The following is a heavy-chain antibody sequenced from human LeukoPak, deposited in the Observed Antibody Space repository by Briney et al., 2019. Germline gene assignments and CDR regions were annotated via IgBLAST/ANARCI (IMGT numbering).Heavy chain of an antibody. J-gene: IGHJ4*02. CDR2: INHSGSI. V-gene: IGHV4-34*01. D-gene: IGHD3-22*01. CDR3: ARGLAGYYDSSGYYVFDY. Sequence: PSETLSLTCAVYGGSFSGYYWSWIRQPPGKGLEWIGEINHSGSINYNPSLKSRVTISVDTSKNQFSLKLSSVTAADTAVYYCARGLAGYYDSSGYYVFDYWGQGTLVTVSS. CDR1: GGSFSGYY.